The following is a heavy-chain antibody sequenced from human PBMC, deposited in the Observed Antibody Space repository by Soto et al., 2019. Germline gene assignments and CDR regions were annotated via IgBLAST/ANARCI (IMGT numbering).Heavy chain of an antibody. Sequence: QVQLVQSGAEVTKPGASVKVSCKASGYTFTGYYMHWVRQAPGQGLEWMGWINPNSGGTNYAQKFQGTVTMTRDKSISPAYRELSRLRSDDTAVYYCARSGQTYYDILTDSAPFAYWGQGTLVTVSS. D-gene: IGHD3-9*01. CDR1: GYTFTGYY. V-gene: IGHV1-2*02. CDR3: ARSGQTYYDILTDSAPFAY. CDR2: INPNSGGT. J-gene: IGHJ4*02.